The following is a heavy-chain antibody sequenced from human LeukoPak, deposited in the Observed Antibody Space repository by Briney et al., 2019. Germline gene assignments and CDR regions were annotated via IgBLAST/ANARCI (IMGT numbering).Heavy chain of an antibody. Sequence: PSETLPLTCTVSGGSISSGDYYWSWIRQPPGKGLEWIGYIYYSGSTYYNPSLKSRVTISVDTSKNQFSLKLSSVTAADTAVYYCARWVDHGEYFDYWGQGTLVTVSS. V-gene: IGHV4-30-4*01. CDR1: GGSISSGDYY. J-gene: IGHJ4*02. CDR3: ARWVDHGEYFDY. CDR2: IYYSGST. D-gene: IGHD3-10*01.